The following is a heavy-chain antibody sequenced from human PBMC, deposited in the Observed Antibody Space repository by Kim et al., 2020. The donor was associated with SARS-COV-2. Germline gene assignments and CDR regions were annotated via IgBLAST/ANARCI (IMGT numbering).Heavy chain of an antibody. D-gene: IGHD6-6*01. J-gene: IGHJ1*01. Sequence: YYADSVKGRFTISRYNSKNPLYLQMNSLRAEDTAVYYCAKEALGSEYFQHWGQGTLVTVSS. V-gene: IGHV3-30*02. CDR3: AKEALGSEYFQH.